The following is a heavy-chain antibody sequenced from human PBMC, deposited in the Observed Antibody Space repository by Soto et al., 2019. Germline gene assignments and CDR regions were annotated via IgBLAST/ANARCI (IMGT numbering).Heavy chain of an antibody. CDR3: AIQTRIYCSGGSCYGFYNYFDY. V-gene: IGHV1-24*01. CDR2: FDPEDGET. J-gene: IGHJ4*02. D-gene: IGHD2-15*01. Sequence: GASVKVSCKVSGYTLTELSMHWVRQAPGKGLEWMGGFDPEDGETIYAQKFQGRVTMTEDTSTDTAYMELSSLRSEDTAVYYCAIQTRIYCSGGSCYGFYNYFDYWGQGTLVTVSS. CDR1: GYTLTELS.